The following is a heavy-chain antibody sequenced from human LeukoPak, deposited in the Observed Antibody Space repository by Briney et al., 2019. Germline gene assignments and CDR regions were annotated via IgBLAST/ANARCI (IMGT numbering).Heavy chain of an antibody. D-gene: IGHD6-13*01. Sequence: GGSLRLSCAASGFTFSSYGMHWVRQAPGKGLEWVAFIRYDGSNKYYADSVKGRFTISRDNSKNTLYLQMNSLRAEDTAVYYCAKDIAAAGTSFDYWGQGTLVTVSS. CDR3: AKDIAAAGTSFDY. V-gene: IGHV3-30*02. CDR2: IRYDGSNK. CDR1: GFTFSSYG. J-gene: IGHJ4*02.